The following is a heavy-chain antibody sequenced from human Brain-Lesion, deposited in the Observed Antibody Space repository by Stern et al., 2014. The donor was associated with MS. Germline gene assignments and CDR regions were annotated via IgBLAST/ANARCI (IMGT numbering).Heavy chain of an antibody. Sequence: QLQESGPGLVKPSETLSLTCTVAGGSVSSTSYAWAWIRQPPGKGLEWIGTIYYSGNTYYSPSLKSRLTLSPDTSKNQFFLQLRSVTAADTAVYYCAGEEDIRYCSGGSCTGNWFDPWGQGTLVTVSS. V-gene: IGHV4-39*01. D-gene: IGHD2-15*01. J-gene: IGHJ5*02. CDR1: GGSVSSTSYA. CDR3: AGEEDIRYCSGGSCTGNWFDP. CDR2: IYYSGNT.